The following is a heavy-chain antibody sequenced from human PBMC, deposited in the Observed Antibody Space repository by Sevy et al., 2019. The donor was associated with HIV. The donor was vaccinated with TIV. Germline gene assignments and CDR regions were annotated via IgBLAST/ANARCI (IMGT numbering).Heavy chain of an antibody. V-gene: IGHV3-23*01. D-gene: IGHD2-21*02. CDR1: GFTFSSYA. Sequence: GGSLRLSCAASGFTFSSYAMSWVRQAPGKGLEWVSAISGSGGSTYYADSVKGRFTISRDNSKNTLYLQMNSLRAEDTAVYYCAKSVVVTAIRPSDFDYWGQGTLVTVSS. CDR2: ISGSGGST. J-gene: IGHJ4*02. CDR3: AKSVVVTAIRPSDFDY.